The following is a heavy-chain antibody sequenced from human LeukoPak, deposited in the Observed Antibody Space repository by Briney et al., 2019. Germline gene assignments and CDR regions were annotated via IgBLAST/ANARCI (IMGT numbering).Heavy chain of an antibody. D-gene: IGHD3-10*01. J-gene: IGHJ6*02. CDR2: IYYSGST. CDR1: GGSISSYY. Sequence: SETLSLTCTVSGGSISSYYWSWIRQPPGKGLEWIGYIYYSGSTSYNPSLKSRVTISVDTSKNQFSLHLSSVTAADTAVYYCASGLLMVRGVMYPEYYGMDVWAKGPRSPSP. CDR3: ASGLLMVRGVMYPEYYGMDV. V-gene: IGHV4-59*01.